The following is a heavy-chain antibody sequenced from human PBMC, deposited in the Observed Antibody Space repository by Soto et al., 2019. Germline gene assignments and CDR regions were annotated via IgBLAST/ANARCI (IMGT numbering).Heavy chain of an antibody. CDR3: VSMITHTY. D-gene: IGHD3-16*01. Sequence: GGSLRLSCLASGFTLSSYDMHWVRQAPGKGLEWLSSITSSDNSIYHADSVKGRFTTARDNAKNSLYLQMNSLRAEDTAIYYCVSMITHTYWGQGTLVTVSS. CDR2: ITSSDNSI. J-gene: IGHJ4*02. CDR1: GFTLSSYD. V-gene: IGHV3-48*03.